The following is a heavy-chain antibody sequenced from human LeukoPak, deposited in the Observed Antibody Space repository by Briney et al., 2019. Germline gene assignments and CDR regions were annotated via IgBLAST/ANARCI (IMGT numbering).Heavy chain of an antibody. CDR1: GYTFTSYG. V-gene: IGHV1-69*05. CDR2: IIPIFGTA. Sequence: GASVTVSCTASGYTFTSYGISWVRQAPGQGLEWMGGIIPIFGTANYAQKFQGRVTMTRNTSISTAYMELSSLRSEDTAVYYCARNYIGYCSGGSCYHNWFDPWGQGTLVTVSS. CDR3: ARNYIGYCSGGSCYHNWFDP. J-gene: IGHJ5*02. D-gene: IGHD2-15*01.